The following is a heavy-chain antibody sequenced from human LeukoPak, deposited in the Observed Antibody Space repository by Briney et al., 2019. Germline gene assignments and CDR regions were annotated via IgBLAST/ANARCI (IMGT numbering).Heavy chain of an antibody. CDR2: IYPGDSDT. CDR3: ARHTYCSSTSCYPLDYYYYYYMDV. D-gene: IGHD2-2*01. J-gene: IGHJ6*03. Sequence: GESLKISCKGSGYSFTSYWIGWVRQMPGKGLEWMGIIYPGDSDTRDSPSFQGQVTISADKSISTAYLQWSSLKASDTAMYYCARHTYCSSTSCYPLDYYYYYYMDVWGKGTTVTVS. V-gene: IGHV5-51*01. CDR1: GYSFTSYW.